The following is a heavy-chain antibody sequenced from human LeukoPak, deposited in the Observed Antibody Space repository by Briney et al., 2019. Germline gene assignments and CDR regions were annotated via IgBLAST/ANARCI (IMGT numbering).Heavy chain of an antibody. CDR3: ARPKYSSSWYFDY. CDR2: INHSGST. V-gene: IGHV4-34*01. D-gene: IGHD6-13*01. J-gene: IGHJ4*02. CDR1: GGSFNDYF. Sequence: ASETVSLTCAVYGGSFNDYFWSWIRQPPGKGLEWIGEINHSGSTNYNPSLKSRVTISVDTSKNQFSLKLSSVAAADTALYYCARPKYSSSWYFDYWGQGTLVTVSS.